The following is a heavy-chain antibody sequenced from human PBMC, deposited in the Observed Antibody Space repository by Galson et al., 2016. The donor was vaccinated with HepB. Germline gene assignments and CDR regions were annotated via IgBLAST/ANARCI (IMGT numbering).Heavy chain of an antibody. J-gene: IGHJ2*01. CDR1: GGSISSGTYS. Sequence: TLSLTCTVSGGSISSGTYSWSWIRQHPGKGLEWIGYIYYSGSTYYNPPLKSRVTISVDTSKNQFSLKLSSVTAADTAVYYCARFGRRCSGGSCSPNWYFDLWGRGTLVTVSS. D-gene: IGHD2-15*01. CDR2: IYYSGST. CDR3: ARFGRRCSGGSCSPNWYFDL. V-gene: IGHV4-31*03.